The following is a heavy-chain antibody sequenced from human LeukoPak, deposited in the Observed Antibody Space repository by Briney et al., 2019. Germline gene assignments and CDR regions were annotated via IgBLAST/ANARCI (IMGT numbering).Heavy chain of an antibody. D-gene: IGHD4-17*01. J-gene: IGHJ4*02. CDR3: AIGPYGDDGYFDY. V-gene: IGHV1-24*01. CDR1: GYTLTELS. CDR2: FDPEDGET. Sequence: GASVKVSCNVSGYTLTELSMHWVRQAPGKGLEWMGGFDPEDGETIYAQKFQGRVTMTEDTSTDTAYMELSSLRSEDTAVFYCAIGPYGDDGYFDYWGQGTLVTVSS.